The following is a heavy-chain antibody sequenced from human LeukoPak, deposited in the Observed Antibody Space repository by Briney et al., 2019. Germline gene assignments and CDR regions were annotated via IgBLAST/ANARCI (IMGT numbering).Heavy chain of an antibody. V-gene: IGHV3-73*01. D-gene: IGHD3-22*01. Sequence: GGSLILSCAASGFTFSGSAMHWVRQASGKGLEWVGRIRSKANSYATAYAASVKGRFTISRDDSKNTAYLQMNSLKTEDTAVYYCTRRVDSSGYYGIDYWGQGTLVTVSS. J-gene: IGHJ4*02. CDR3: TRRVDSSGYYGIDY. CDR2: IRSKANSYAT. CDR1: GFTFSGSA.